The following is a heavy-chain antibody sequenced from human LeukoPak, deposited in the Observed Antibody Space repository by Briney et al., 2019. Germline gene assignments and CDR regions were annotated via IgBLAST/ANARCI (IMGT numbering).Heavy chain of an antibody. Sequence: PGGSLRLSCAASGFTFRNHGMHWVRQAPGKGLEWVAVIWHDGSNKYYADSVKGRFTISRDNSKNTLYLQMNSLRAEDTAIYYCARDPKYSGGYYPDYWGQGTLVTVSS. J-gene: IGHJ4*02. V-gene: IGHV3-33*08. CDR1: GFTFRNHG. D-gene: IGHD1-26*01. CDR2: IWHDGSNK. CDR3: ARDPKYSGGYYPDY.